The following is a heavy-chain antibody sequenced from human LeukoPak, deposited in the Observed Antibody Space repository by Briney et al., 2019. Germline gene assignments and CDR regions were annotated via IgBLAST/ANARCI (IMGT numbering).Heavy chain of an antibody. CDR2: IDPSDSYT. V-gene: IGHV5-10-1*01. Sequence: GESLRISCKTSGYSFARYWISWVCQVPGKGLEWMGRIDPSDSYTNYSPSFQGHVTISADKSISTAYLQWSSLKASDTAMYYCARSPRAAAGRFDYWGQGTLVTVSS. J-gene: IGHJ4*02. D-gene: IGHD6-13*01. CDR1: GYSFARYW. CDR3: ARSPRAAAGRFDY.